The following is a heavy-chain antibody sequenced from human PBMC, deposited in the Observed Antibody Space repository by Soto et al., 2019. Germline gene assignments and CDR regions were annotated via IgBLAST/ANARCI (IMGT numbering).Heavy chain of an antibody. CDR3: ARDLINSSGWYGLWRMYYYGMDV. J-gene: IGHJ6*02. CDR1: GFTFSSYA. Sequence: QVQLVESGGGVVQPGRSLRLSCAASGFTFSSYAMHWVRQAPGKGLEWVAVISYDGSNKYYADSVKGRFTISRDNSKNTLDLQMNSLRAEDTAVYYCARDLINSSGWYGLWRMYYYGMDVWGQGTTVTVSS. V-gene: IGHV3-30-3*01. CDR2: ISYDGSNK. D-gene: IGHD6-19*01.